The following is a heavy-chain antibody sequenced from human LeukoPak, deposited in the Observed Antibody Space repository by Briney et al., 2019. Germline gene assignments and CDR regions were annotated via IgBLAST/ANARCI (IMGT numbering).Heavy chain of an antibody. CDR3: ARGGKGGYYGDGTDYYGMDV. D-gene: IGHD4-17*01. J-gene: IGHJ6*02. V-gene: IGHV4-30-2*01. CDR2: IYHSGST. Sequence: SETLSLTCAVSGGSISSGGYSWSWIRQPPGKGLEWIGYIYHSGSTYYNPSLKSRVTISVDRSKNQFSLKLSSVTAADTAVYYCARGGKGGYYGDGTDYYGMDVWGQGTTVTVSS. CDR1: GGSISSGGYS.